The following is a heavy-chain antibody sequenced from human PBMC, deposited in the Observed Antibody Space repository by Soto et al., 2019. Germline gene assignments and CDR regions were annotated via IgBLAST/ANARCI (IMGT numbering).Heavy chain of an antibody. V-gene: IGHV6-1*01. CDR1: GDRVSSNSAA. J-gene: IGHJ4*02. Sequence: SQTLSLTCAISGDRVSSNSAAWNWIRQSPSRGLEWLGRTYYRSKWYNDYAVSVKSRITINPDTSKNQFSLQLNSVTPEDTAVYYCASEVDTADLYYFDYWGQGTLVTVS. CDR3: ASEVDTADLYYFDY. CDR2: TYYRSKWYN. D-gene: IGHD5-18*01.